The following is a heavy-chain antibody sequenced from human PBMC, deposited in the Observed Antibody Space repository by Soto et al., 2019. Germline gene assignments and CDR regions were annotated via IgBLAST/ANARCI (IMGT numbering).Heavy chain of an antibody. V-gene: IGHV1-69*01. CDR1: GDTFSSYG. CDR2: IIPIFGPA. D-gene: IGHD3-16*01. CDR3: ERDWGPDVVTRRRRHTMDV. J-gene: IGHJ6*02. Sequence: QVQLVQSGAEVKKPGSSVKVSCKASGDTFSSYGISWVRQAPGQGLEWMGGIIPIFGPANYAQSFQGRVTITADESTTTAYMELSSLRSEDTAVYYCERDWGPDVVTRRRRHTMDVWGQGTTVTVSS.